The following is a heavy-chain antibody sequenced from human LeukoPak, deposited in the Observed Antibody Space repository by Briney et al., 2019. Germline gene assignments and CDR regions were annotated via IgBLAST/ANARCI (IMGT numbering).Heavy chain of an antibody. CDR3: AFSPLGFNYGYAY. D-gene: IGHD5-18*01. Sequence: GGSLRLSCAASGFAFSSYAMNWVRQAPGKGLEWVSSLSDGGHSSFYADSVKGRFTIYRDDSQNILYLQMNNLSGDDTALYYCAFSPLGFNYGYAYWGQGTLVTVSS. CDR1: GFAFSSYA. CDR2: LSDGGHSS. J-gene: IGHJ4*02. V-gene: IGHV3-23*01.